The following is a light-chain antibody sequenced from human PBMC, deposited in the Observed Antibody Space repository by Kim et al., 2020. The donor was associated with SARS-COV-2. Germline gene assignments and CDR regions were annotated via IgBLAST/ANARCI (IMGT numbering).Light chain of an antibody. CDR1: QGITRY. J-gene: IGKJ1*01. CDR2: AAS. V-gene: IGKV1-39*01. Sequence: DIQMTQSPSSLSASVGDRVTISCRASQGITRYLNWYQQKPGKAPELLIYAASSFQSGVPSRFSGSGSGTDFTLTISSLQPEDFATYYCQQSNSVPWTFGQGTKVDIK. CDR3: QQSNSVPWT.